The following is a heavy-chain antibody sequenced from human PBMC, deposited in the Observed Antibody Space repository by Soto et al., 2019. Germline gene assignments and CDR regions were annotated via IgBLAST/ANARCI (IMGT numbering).Heavy chain of an antibody. CDR2: TSHTGTT. J-gene: IGHJ3*02. V-gene: IGHV4-59*01. CDR3: ARGPPWMDAFDI. D-gene: IGHD5-12*01. Sequence: QVQLQESGPGLVKPSETLSLTYTVSGVSISSDYWTWIRQSPGKGLEWIAYTSHTGTTDYNPSLKSPVXXXLXXSKNQFSLKLSSVTAADTAVYYCARGPPWMDAFDIWGQGTKVTVSP. CDR1: GVSISSDY.